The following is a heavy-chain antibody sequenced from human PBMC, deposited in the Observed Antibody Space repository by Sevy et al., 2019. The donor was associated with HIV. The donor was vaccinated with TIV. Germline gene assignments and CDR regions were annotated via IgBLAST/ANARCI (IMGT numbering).Heavy chain of an antibody. CDR2: IYHRGYS. D-gene: IGHD6-19*01. V-gene: IGHV4-38-2*01. CDR3: ARAIGTQVAGLYYFDY. J-gene: IGHJ4*02. CDR1: GYSISSDYY. Sequence: SETLSLTCAVSGYSISSDYYWGWIRQPPGKGLEWIGGIYHRGYSYYNPSPKNRVTISVDTSKNQFSLKLSSVTAADTAVYYCARAIGTQVAGLYYFDYWGQGTLVTVSS.